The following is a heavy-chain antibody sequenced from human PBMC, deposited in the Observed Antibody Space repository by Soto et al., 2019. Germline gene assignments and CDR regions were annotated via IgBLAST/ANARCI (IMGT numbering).Heavy chain of an antibody. J-gene: IGHJ6*02. Sequence: GGSLRLSCAASGFSFSRSGMHWVRQAPGKGLEWVAVLWFEGNKEYYADSVKGRFIISRDNSKNTLYLQMNSLRAEDTAVYYCARDGQRSSSHYYYGMDVWGQGTTVTVS. D-gene: IGHD6-13*01. CDR3: ARDGQRSSSHYYYGMDV. CDR2: LWFEGNKE. V-gene: IGHV3-33*01. CDR1: GFSFSRSG.